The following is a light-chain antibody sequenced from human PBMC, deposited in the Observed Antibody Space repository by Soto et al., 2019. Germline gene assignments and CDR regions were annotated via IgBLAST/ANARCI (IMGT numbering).Light chain of an antibody. CDR1: QSVFGTY. CDR3: QQYGSSPLT. V-gene: IGKV3-20*01. CDR2: GAS. J-gene: IGKJ4*01. Sequence: EVVLTQSPATLSLSPCERATLSCRASQSVFGTYLAWYQQKPGQAPRRLIYGASRRATGVPDRFSGSGSGTDFTLTISRLEPEDFAVYSCQQYGSSPLTFGGGTKVDIK.